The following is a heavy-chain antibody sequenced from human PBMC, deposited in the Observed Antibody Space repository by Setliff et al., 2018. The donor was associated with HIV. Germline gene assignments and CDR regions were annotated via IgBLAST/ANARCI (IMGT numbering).Heavy chain of an antibody. D-gene: IGHD3-22*01. CDR2: INHSGST. J-gene: IGHJ3*02. Sequence: SETLSLTCAVYGGSFSDYYWNWIRQPPGKGLEWIGEINHSGSTNYNPSLKSRVTISLDTSKNQFSLKLSSVTAADTAVYYCARDPHYDSSGADAFDIWGQGTMVTVSS. V-gene: IGHV4-34*01. CDR1: GGSFSDYY. CDR3: ARDPHYDSSGADAFDI.